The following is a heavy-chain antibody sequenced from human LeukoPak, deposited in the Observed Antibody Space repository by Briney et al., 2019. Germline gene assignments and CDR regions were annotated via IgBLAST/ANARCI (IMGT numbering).Heavy chain of an antibody. Sequence: QSGGSLRLSCAASGFTFSGSAMHWVRQASGKGLEWVGRIRSKANSYATAYAASVKGRFTISRDDSKNTAYLQMNSLKTEDTAVYYCTRHLVYYDSSGYYPYYYYMDVWGKGTTVTVSS. J-gene: IGHJ6*03. V-gene: IGHV3-73*01. CDR3: TRHLVYYDSSGYYPYYYYMDV. D-gene: IGHD3-22*01. CDR1: GFTFSGSA. CDR2: IRSKANSYAT.